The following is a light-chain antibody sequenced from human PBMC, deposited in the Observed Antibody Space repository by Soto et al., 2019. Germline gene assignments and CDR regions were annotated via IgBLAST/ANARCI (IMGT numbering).Light chain of an antibody. V-gene: IGKV1-17*03. CDR1: QAISHY. Sequence: DIQMTQSPSAMSASVGDRVTITCRASQAISHYLAWFHQRPGKVPKRLIYGASTLESGVPSRFSGSGSGTDFTLTSSSLQPEDFGTYYCLQHNTYPLSFGGGTKVE. CDR3: LQHNTYPLS. J-gene: IGKJ4*01. CDR2: GAS.